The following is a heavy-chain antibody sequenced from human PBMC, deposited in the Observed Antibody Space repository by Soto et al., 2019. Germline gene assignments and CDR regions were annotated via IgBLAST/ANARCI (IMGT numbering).Heavy chain of an antibody. J-gene: IGHJ6*02. D-gene: IGHD4-17*01. CDR2: FDPEDGET. V-gene: IGHV1-24*01. CDR1: GYTLTELS. CDR3: ATGGAMTTRYYYYGMDV. Sequence: ASVKVSCKVSGYTLTELSMHWVRQAPGKGLEWMGGFDPEDGETIYAQKFQGRVTMTEDTPTDTAYMELSSLRSEDTAVYYCATGGAMTTRYYYYGMDVWGQGTTVTVSS.